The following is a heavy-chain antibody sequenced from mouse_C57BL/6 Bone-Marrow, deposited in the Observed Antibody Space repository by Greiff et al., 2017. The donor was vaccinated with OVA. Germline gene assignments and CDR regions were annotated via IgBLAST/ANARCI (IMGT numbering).Heavy chain of an antibody. CDR2: INPNNGGT. D-gene: IGHD2-3*01. J-gene: IGHJ4*01. CDR1: GYTFTDYY. CDR3: ARCTIYDDSFYAMDY. V-gene: IGHV1-26*01. Sequence: EVQLQQSGPELVKPGASVKISCKASGYTFTDYYMNWVKQSHGKSLEWIGDINPNNGGTSYNQKFKGKATLTVDKSSSTAYMELRSLTSEDSAVYYCARCTIYDDSFYAMDYWGQGTSVTVSS.